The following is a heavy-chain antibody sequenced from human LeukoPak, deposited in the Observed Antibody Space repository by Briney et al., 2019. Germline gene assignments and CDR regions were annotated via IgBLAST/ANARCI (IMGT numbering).Heavy chain of an antibody. D-gene: IGHD2-15*01. Sequence: GGSLRLSCAASGFTFSSYTMHWIRQAPGKGLEWVSSISGSNSYIFYADSVKGRFTFSRDNAKDSLYLQMNSLRVDDTAVYYCAREAVVAATPYDYWGQGNLVTVSS. J-gene: IGHJ4*02. CDR3: AREAVVAATPYDY. CDR1: GFTFSSYT. V-gene: IGHV3-21*01. CDR2: ISGSNSYI.